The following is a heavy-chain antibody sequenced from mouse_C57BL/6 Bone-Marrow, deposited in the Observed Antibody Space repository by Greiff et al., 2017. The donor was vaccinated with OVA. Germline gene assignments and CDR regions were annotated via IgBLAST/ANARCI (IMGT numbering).Heavy chain of an antibody. CDR1: GYTFTSYG. V-gene: IGHV1-81*01. CDR2: IYPRSGNT. Sequence: QVQLQQSGAELARPGASVKLSCKASGYTFTSYGISWVKQRTGQGLEWIGEIYPRSGNTYYNEKFKGKATLTADKSSSTAYMELRSLTSEDSAVYFCARRWGNYVYWYFDVWGTGTTVTVSS. CDR3: ARRWGNYVYWYFDV. J-gene: IGHJ1*03. D-gene: IGHD2-1*01.